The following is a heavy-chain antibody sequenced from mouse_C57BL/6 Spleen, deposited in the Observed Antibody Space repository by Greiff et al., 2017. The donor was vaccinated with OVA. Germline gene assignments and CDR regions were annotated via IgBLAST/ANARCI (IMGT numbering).Heavy chain of an antibody. J-gene: IGHJ4*01. V-gene: IGHV1-52*01. CDR2: IDPSDSET. Sequence: QVQLQQPGAELVRPGSSVKLSCKASGYTFTSYWMHWVKQRPIQGLEWIGNIDPSDSETHYNQKFKDKATLTVDKSSSTAYMQLSSLTSDDSAVYYCARSGSRGYYAMDYWGQGTSVTVSS. D-gene: IGHD3-1*01. CDR1: GYTFTSYW. CDR3: ARSGSRGYYAMDY.